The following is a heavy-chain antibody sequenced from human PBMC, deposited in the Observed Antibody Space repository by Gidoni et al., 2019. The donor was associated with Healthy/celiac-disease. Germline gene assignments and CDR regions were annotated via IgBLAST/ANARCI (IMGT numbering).Heavy chain of an antibody. D-gene: IGHD6-13*01. J-gene: IGHJ6*02. CDR1: GGSISSGSYY. V-gene: IGHV4-61*02. CDR3: ARDPKFGIAAAGTLYGMDV. CDR2: IYTSGST. Sequence: QVQLQESGPGLVKPSQTLSLTCTVSGGSISSGSYYWSWIRQPAGKGLEWSGRIYTSGSTNYNPSLKSRVTISVDTSKNQFSLKLSSVTAADTAVYYCARDPKFGIAAAGTLYGMDVWGQGTTVTVSS.